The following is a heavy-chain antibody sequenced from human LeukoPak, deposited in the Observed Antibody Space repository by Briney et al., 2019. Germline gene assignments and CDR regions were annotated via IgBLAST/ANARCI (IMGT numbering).Heavy chain of an antibody. J-gene: IGHJ4*02. CDR1: GGSISSGDYY. CDR2: IYYSGST. Sequence: SQTLSLTCNVSGGSISSGDYYWSWIRQPPGKGLEWIGYIYYSGSTYYNPSLKSRVAISVDTSKNQFFLKLSSVTAADTAVYYCARVPSSMVRGLDYWGQGTLVTVAS. CDR3: ARVPSSMVRGLDY. D-gene: IGHD3-10*01. V-gene: IGHV4-30-4*01.